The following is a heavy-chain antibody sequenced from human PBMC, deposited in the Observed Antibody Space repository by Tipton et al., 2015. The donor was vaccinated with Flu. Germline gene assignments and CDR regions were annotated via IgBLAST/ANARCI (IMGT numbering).Heavy chain of an antibody. J-gene: IGHJ4*01. Sequence: SLRLSCAASGFTFSSYSMNWVRQASGKGLEWVSSISSSSSYIYYADSVKGRFTISRDNAKNSLYLQMNSLRAEDTAVYYCAKDLSSPGMAARIFDYLGPGTLVPVS. CDR2: ISSSSSYI. D-gene: IGHD6-6*01. CDR1: GFTFSSYS. CDR3: AKDLSSPGMAARIFDY. V-gene: IGHV3-21*01.